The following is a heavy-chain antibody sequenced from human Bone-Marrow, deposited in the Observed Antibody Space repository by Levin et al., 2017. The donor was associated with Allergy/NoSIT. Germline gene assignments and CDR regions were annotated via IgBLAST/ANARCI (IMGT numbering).Heavy chain of an antibody. D-gene: IGHD2-2*01. CDR2: ITGSGDAT. Sequence: GGSLRLSCAASGFTFSTYAMAWVRQAPGKGPEWVSAITGSGDATFYADSVKGRFTVSRDNSKNMLYLQVNTLRAEDTAAYYCAKGVSGYCSSSNCLAYDIWGQGTTVTVSS. CDR1: GFTFSTYA. V-gene: IGHV3-23*01. J-gene: IGHJ3*02. CDR3: AKGVSGYCSSSNCLAYDI.